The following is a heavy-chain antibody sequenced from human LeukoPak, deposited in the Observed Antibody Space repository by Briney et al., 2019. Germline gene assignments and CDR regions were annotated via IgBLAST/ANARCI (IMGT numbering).Heavy chain of an antibody. CDR2: IYYSGSA. V-gene: IGHV4-39*01. D-gene: IGHD3-22*01. J-gene: IGHJ3*01. CDR3: AKAGVRYFDSSGLYAFDF. Sequence: SETLSLTCAVSGGSISSTGYCWAWIRQPPGKGLEWIGTIYYSGSAYHNTSLKSRITMSVDTSRNQFSLKLSSVDAADTAVYYCAKAGVRYFDSSGLYAFDFWGQGTTVTVSS. CDR1: GGSISSTGYC.